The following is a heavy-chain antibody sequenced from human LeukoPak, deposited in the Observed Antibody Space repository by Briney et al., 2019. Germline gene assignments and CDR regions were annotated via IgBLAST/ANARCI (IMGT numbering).Heavy chain of an antibody. J-gene: IGHJ4*02. Sequence: ASVKVSCKASGYTFTGYYMHWVRQAPGQGLEWMGWINPNSGGTNYAQKFQGRVTMTRDTSTSTAYMELSRLRSDDTAVYYCARAPPYYYDSSGYYSEHFDYWGQGTLVTVSS. CDR1: GYTFTGYY. V-gene: IGHV1-2*02. CDR2: INPNSGGT. CDR3: ARAPPYYYDSSGYYSEHFDY. D-gene: IGHD3-22*01.